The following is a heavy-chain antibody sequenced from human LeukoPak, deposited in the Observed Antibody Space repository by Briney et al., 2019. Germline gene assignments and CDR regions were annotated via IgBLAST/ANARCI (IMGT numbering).Heavy chain of an antibody. CDR1: GFTFSDYY. D-gene: IGHD6-6*01. Sequence: GGSLRLSCAASGFTFSDYYMSWIRQAPGKGRGWVSYISSSGSTIYYADSVKGRFTISRDNAKNSLYLQMNSLRAEDTAVYYCARGGSTPAARGRFDYWGQGTLVTVSS. V-gene: IGHV3-11*01. J-gene: IGHJ4*02. CDR3: ARGGSTPAARGRFDY. CDR2: ISSSGSTI.